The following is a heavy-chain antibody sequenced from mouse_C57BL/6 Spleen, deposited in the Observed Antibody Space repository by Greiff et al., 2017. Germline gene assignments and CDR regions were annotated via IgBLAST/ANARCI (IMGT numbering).Heavy chain of an antibody. J-gene: IGHJ1*03. D-gene: IGHD1-1*01. CDR3: VYYGSSYGYWYFDV. CDR2: INPNYGTT. CDR1: GYSFTDYN. V-gene: IGHV1-39*01. Sequence: LQQSGPELVKPGASVKISCKASGYSFTDYNLNWVKQSNGKSLEWIGVINPNYGTTSYNQKFKGKATLTVDQSSSTAYMQLNSLTSEDSAVYYCVYYGSSYGYWYFDVWGTGTTVTVSS.